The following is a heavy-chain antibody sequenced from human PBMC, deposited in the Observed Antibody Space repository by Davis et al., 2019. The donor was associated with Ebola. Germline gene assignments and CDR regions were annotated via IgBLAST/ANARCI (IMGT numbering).Heavy chain of an antibody. CDR1: AYAFTSYA. V-gene: IGHV1-18*04. Sequence: ASVKVSCKASAYAFTSYAISWVRQAPGQGPEWMGWISAYTGNTIYAQKFQGRVTVTRDTSTTTVYMDLSSLRSEDTALYYCTTPGGQDSGYDVFDIWGQGTMVTVSS. D-gene: IGHD5-12*01. J-gene: IGHJ3*02. CDR3: TTPGGQDSGYDVFDI. CDR2: ISAYTGNT.